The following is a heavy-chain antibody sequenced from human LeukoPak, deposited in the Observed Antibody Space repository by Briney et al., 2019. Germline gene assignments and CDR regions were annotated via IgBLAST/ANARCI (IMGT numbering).Heavy chain of an antibody. V-gene: IGHV4-4*02. CDR2: IYHSGST. CDR3: ARHGPGASIAAAGKGFDY. Sequence: SETLSLTCAVSGGSISNINWWSWVRQPPGKGLEWIGEIYHSGSTNYNPSFKSRVTISVDTSKNQFSLKLSSVTAADTAVYYCARHGPGASIAAAGKGFDYWGQGTLVTVSS. J-gene: IGHJ4*02. D-gene: IGHD6-13*01. CDR1: GGSISNINW.